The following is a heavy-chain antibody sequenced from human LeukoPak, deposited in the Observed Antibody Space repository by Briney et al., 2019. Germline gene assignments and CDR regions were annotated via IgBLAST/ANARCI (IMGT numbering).Heavy chain of an antibody. CDR1: GDSTNTYF. CDR2: IYYTGTT. D-gene: IGHD3-16*02. Sequence: PSETLSLTCTMSGDSTNTYFWSWIRQPPGKGLEWIGYIYYTGTTNYNPSLKSRVTISVDTSKNQFSLKLSSVTAADTAVYYCARETSDDYVWGNYRYKHFYYQGLDVWGHGTTVTVSS. CDR3: ARETSDDYVWGNYRYKHFYYQGLDV. V-gene: IGHV4-59*01. J-gene: IGHJ6*02.